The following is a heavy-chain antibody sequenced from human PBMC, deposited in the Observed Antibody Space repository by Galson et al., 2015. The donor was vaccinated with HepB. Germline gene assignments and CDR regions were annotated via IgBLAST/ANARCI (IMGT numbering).Heavy chain of an antibody. CDR2: ISSSSSYI. V-gene: IGHV3-21*01. CDR1: GFTFSSYS. CDR3: ARDQGEAMAVGAEYFQH. Sequence: SLRLSCAASGFTFSSYSMNWVRQAPGKGLEWVSSISSSSSYIYYADSVKGRFTISRDNAKNSLYLQMNSLRAEDTAVYYCARDQGEAMAVGAEYFQHWGQGTLVTVSS. J-gene: IGHJ1*01. D-gene: IGHD3-16*01.